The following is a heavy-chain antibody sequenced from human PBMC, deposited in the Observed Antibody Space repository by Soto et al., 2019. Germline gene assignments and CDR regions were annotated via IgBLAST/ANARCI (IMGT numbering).Heavy chain of an antibody. CDR1: GFTFSSYG. Sequence: ESGGGVVQPGRSLRLSCAASGFTFSSYGMHWVRQAPGKGLEWVAVIWYDGSNKYYADSVEGRFTISRDNSKNTLYLQMNSLRAEDTAVYYCARDGITIFGVDPNWFDPWGQGTLVTVSS. CDR3: ARDGITIFGVDPNWFDP. CDR2: IWYDGSNK. J-gene: IGHJ5*02. V-gene: IGHV3-33*01. D-gene: IGHD3-3*01.